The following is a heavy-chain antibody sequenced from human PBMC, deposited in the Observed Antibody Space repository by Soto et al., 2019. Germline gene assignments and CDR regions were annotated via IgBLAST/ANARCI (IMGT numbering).Heavy chain of an antibody. CDR2: IDWDDDK. Sequence: GSGPTLVNPTQTLTLTCAFSGFSLSTSGMCVSWIRQPPGKALEWLARIDWDDDKYYSTSLKTRLTISKDTSKNQVVLTMTNMDPVDTATYYCARIRSSGWHFDYWGQGTLVTVSS. D-gene: IGHD6-19*01. CDR1: GFSLSTSGMC. J-gene: IGHJ4*02. V-gene: IGHV2-70*11. CDR3: ARIRSSGWHFDY.